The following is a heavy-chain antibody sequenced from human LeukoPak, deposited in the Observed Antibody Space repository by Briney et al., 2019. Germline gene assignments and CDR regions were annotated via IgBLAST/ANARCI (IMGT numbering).Heavy chain of an antibody. J-gene: IGHJ4*02. CDR3: ARDLPYGSGSYYRGGAFDY. V-gene: IGHV4-34*01. CDR2: INHSGST. Sequence: PSETLSLTCAVYGGSFSGYYWSWIRQPPGKGLEWIGEINHSGSTNYNPSLKSRVTISVDTSKNQFSLKLSSVTAADTAVYYCARDLPYGSGSYYRGGAFDYWGQGTLVTVSS. CDR1: GGSFSGYY. D-gene: IGHD3-10*01.